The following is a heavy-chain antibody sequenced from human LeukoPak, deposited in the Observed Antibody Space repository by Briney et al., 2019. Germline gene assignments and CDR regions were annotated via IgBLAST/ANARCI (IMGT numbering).Heavy chain of an antibody. CDR2: ISYDGSNK. D-gene: IGHD1-26*01. CDR1: GFTFSSYA. J-gene: IGHJ4*02. CDR3: ARGRELPDLYYFDY. V-gene: IGHV3-30-3*01. Sequence: GGSLRLSCAASGFTFSSYAMHWVRQAPGKGLEWVAVISYDGSNKYYADSVKGRFTISRDNSKNTLYLQMNSLRAEDTAVYYCARGRELPDLYYFDYWGQGTLVTVSS.